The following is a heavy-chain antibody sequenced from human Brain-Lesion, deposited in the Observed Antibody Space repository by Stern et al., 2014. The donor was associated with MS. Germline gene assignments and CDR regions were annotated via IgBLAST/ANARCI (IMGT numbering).Heavy chain of an antibody. J-gene: IGHJ4*02. CDR2: SDHSGST. V-gene: IGHV4-4*02. Sequence: QVQLQESGPGLVKPSGTLSLTCDVSGGSISSSNWWSWVRQSPGKGLEWIGESDHSGSTIYNPSLKSRVTVSVDKSKNRFSLNRRSVPAADTAVYFCARFPASRPHVFDSWGQGTLVTVSS. CDR3: ARFPASRPHVFDS. D-gene: IGHD6-13*01. CDR1: GGSISSSNW.